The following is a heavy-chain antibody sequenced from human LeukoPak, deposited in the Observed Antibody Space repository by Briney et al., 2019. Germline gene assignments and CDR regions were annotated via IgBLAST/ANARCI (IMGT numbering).Heavy chain of an antibody. Sequence: SETLSLTCTVSGYSISSGYYWGWIRQPPGKGLEWIGSIYHSGSTYYNPSLKSRVTISVDTSKNQFSLKLSSVTAADTAVYYCARDGNMITFGGVIVIPYYFDYWGQGTLVTVSS. V-gene: IGHV4-38-2*02. CDR2: IYHSGST. D-gene: IGHD3-16*02. CDR1: GYSISSGYY. J-gene: IGHJ4*02. CDR3: ARDGNMITFGGVIVIPYYFDY.